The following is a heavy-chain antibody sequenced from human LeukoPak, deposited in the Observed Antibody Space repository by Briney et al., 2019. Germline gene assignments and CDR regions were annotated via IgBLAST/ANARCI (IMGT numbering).Heavy chain of an antibody. V-gene: IGHV3-30*03. CDR1: GFTFSSYG. D-gene: IGHD4-17*01. Sequence: GRSLRLSCAASGFTFSSYGMHWVRQAPGKGLEWVAAISYDGSNKYYADSVKGRFTISRDNSKNTLYLQMNSLRAEDTAVYYCARLYGDYPELYYYYGMDVWGQGTTVTVSS. CDR3: ARLYGDYPELYYYYGMDV. CDR2: ISYDGSNK. J-gene: IGHJ6*02.